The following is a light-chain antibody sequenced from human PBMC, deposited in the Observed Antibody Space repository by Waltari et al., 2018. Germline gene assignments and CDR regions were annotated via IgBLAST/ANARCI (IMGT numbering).Light chain of an antibody. J-gene: IGLJ2*01. CDR2: DNN. V-gene: IGLV1-51*01. CDR1: SSNIGHNP. Sequence: QSVLTQPPSVSAAPGQKVTISCSGDSSNIGHNPVSWYQQLPGTAPKLLIYDNNKGPSGIPDRFSGSKSCTSATLGITGLQTGDEADYYCGTWDVSLTAAVFGGGTTVSVL. CDR3: GTWDVSLTAAV.